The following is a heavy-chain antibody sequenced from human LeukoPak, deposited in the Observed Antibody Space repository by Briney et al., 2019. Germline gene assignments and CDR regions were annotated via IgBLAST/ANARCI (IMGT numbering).Heavy chain of an antibody. V-gene: IGHV4-61*02. D-gene: IGHD2-2*03. CDR2: IYTSGST. CDR1: GGSLNSGSYY. CDR3: ARDRMDSSYYYYYMDV. Sequence: SAETLSLTCSVSGGSLNSGSYYWSWIRQPAGKGLEWIGRIYTSGSTKYNPSLKSRVTISVDTSKNQFSLKLSSVTAADTAVYYCARDRMDSSYYYYYMDVWGKGTTVTNS. J-gene: IGHJ6*03.